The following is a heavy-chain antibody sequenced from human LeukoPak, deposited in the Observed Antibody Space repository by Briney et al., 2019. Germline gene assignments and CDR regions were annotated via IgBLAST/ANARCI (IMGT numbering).Heavy chain of an antibody. V-gene: IGHV4-61*02. J-gene: IGHJ5*02. D-gene: IGHD2/OR15-2a*01. CDR1: GGSISSGSYY. CDR2: IYTSGST. Sequence: SQTLSLTCTVSGGSISSGSYYWSWIRQPAGKGLEWIGRIYTSGSTNYNPSLKSRVTISVDTSKNQFSLKLSSGTAADTAVYYCARGDFRWFDPWGQGTLVTVSS. CDR3: ARGDFRWFDP.